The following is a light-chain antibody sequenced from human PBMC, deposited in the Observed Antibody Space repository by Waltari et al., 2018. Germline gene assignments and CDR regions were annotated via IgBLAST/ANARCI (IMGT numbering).Light chain of an antibody. J-gene: IGKJ4*01. V-gene: IGKV3-11*01. CDR1: QSVSSY. CDR3: QQRSNWPPLT. Sequence: PGERATLSCRASQSVSSYLAWYQQKPGQAPRLLIYDAPNRATGIPARFSGSGSGTDFTLTISSLEPEDFAVYYCQQRSNWPPLTFGGGTKVEIK. CDR2: DAP.